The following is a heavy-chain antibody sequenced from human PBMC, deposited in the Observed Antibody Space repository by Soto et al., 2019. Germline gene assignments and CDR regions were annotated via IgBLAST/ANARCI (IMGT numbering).Heavy chain of an antibody. CDR3: ARDGSNWFAS. J-gene: IGHJ5*01. Sequence: QVQLVESGGGVVQPGRSLRLSCAASGFTFSSYAMHWVRQAPGKGLEWVAVISYDGSNKYYADSVKGRFTISRDNSKNTRYLQMNSLRAEDTGVYYYARDGSNWFASWGQGTIVVVSS. CDR1: GFTFSSYA. CDR2: ISYDGSNK. D-gene: IGHD2-15*01. V-gene: IGHV3-30-3*01.